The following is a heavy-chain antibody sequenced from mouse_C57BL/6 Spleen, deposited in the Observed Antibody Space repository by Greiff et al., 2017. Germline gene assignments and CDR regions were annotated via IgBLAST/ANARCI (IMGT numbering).Heavy chain of an antibody. CDR1: GYSITSGYY. Sequence: DVQLQESGPGLVKPSQSLSLTCSVTGYSITSGYYWNWIRQFPGNKLEWMGYISYDGSNNYNPSLKNRISITRDTSKNQFFLKLNSVTTEDTATYYCAREDGYFDDWGQGTTLAVSS. D-gene: IGHD2-3*01. CDR3: AREDGYFDD. V-gene: IGHV3-6*01. J-gene: IGHJ2*01. CDR2: ISYDGSN.